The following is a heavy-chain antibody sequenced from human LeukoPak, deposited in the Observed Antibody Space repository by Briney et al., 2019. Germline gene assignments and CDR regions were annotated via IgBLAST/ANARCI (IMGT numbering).Heavy chain of an antibody. J-gene: IGHJ5*02. Sequence: GGSLRLSCAASGLTFSNYAMTWVRQAPGKGLEWVSGISGSGGGIYYADSVKGRFTISRDNSKNTLYLQMNSLRAEDTAVYYCATLAGYFEWFPRGGWFDPWGQGTLVTVSS. CDR1: GLTFSNYA. V-gene: IGHV3-23*01. CDR2: ISGSGGGI. CDR3: ATLAGYFEWFPRGGWFDP. D-gene: IGHD3-9*01.